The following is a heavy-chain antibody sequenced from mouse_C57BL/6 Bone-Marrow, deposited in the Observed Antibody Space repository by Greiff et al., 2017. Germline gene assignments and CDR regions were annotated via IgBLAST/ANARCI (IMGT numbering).Heavy chain of an antibody. CDR1: GYTFTSYW. CDR3: TPLLWLRGDY. Sequence: EVQLQQSGTVLARPGASVKMSCKTSGYTFTSYWMHWVKQRPGQGLEWIGAIYPGNSDTSYNQKFKGKAKLTAVTSASPAYMELSSLTNEDSAVYYCTPLLWLRGDYWGQGTTLTVSS. D-gene: IGHD2-9*01. V-gene: IGHV1-5*01. J-gene: IGHJ2*01. CDR2: IYPGNSDT.